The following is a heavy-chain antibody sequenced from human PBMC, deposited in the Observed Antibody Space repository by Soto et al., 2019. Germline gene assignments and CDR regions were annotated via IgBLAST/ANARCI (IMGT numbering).Heavy chain of an antibody. Sequence: QVQLVESGGGLVKPGGSLRLSCAASGFTFSDYYMSWIRQAPGKGLEWVSYISSSGSTIYYADSVKGRFTISRDNAKNSLDLQMNSLRAADTAVYYCARAPLDIVVVVAATPDWYFDLWGRGTLVTVSS. CDR2: ISSSGSTI. CDR1: GFTFSDYY. CDR3: ARAPLDIVVVVAATPDWYFDL. V-gene: IGHV3-11*01. D-gene: IGHD2-15*01. J-gene: IGHJ2*01.